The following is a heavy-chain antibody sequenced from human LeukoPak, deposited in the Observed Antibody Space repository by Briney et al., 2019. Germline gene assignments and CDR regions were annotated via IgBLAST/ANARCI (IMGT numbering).Heavy chain of an antibody. D-gene: IGHD6-19*01. CDR1: GFTFSSYG. CDR3: ASPIAVAGIAPNAGFDY. CDR2: IWYDGSNK. J-gene: IGHJ4*02. Sequence: GGSLRLSCAASGFTFSSYGMHWVRQAPGKGLEWVAVIWYDGSNKYYADSVKGRFTISRDNSKNPLYLQMNSLRAEDTAVYYCASPIAVAGIAPNAGFDYWGQGTLVTVSS. V-gene: IGHV3-33*01.